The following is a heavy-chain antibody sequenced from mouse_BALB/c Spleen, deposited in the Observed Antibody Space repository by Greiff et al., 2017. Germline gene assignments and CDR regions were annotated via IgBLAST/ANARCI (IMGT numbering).Heavy chain of an antibody. Sequence: QVQLQQSGAELVRPGASVTLSCKASGYTFTDYEMHWVKQTPVHGLEWIGAIDPETGGTAYNQKFKGKATLTADKSSSTAYMELRSLTSEDSAVYYCTRGGPPYFDYWGQGTTLTVSS. V-gene: IGHV1-15*01. CDR3: TRGGPPYFDY. J-gene: IGHJ2*01. CDR2: IDPETGGT. CDR1: GYTFTDYE.